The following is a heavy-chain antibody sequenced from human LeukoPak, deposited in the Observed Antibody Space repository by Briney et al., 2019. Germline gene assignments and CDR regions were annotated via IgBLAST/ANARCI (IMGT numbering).Heavy chain of an antibody. CDR3: SGKGYSYGYLDY. D-gene: IGHD5-18*01. CDR1: GGSITSYY. J-gene: IGHJ4*02. V-gene: IGHV4-59*01. Sequence: SETLSLTCTVSGGSITSYYWSWIRQPPGKGLEWIGFIYYSGSTNYNPSLKSRVTISVDTSKNQFSLKLSSVTAADTAVYSCSGKGYSYGYLDYWGQGTLVTVSS. CDR2: IYYSGST.